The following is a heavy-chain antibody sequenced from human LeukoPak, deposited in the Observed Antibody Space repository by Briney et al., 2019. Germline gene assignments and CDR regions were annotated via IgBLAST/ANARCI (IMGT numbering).Heavy chain of an antibody. CDR2: MNPNSGNT. CDR3: ARFSTVREDAXXI. Sequence: GASVKVSCKASGYTFTSYDINWVRQATGQGLEWMGWMNPNSGNTGYAQKFQGRVTMTRNTSISTAYMELSSLRSEDTAVYYCARFSTVREDAXXIWGQGTMVTVSS. V-gene: IGHV1-8*01. D-gene: IGHD3-10*01. J-gene: IGHJ3*02. CDR1: GYTFTSYD.